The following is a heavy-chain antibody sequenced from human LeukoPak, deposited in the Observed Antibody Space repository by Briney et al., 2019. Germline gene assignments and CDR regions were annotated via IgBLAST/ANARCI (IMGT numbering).Heavy chain of an antibody. J-gene: IGHJ4*02. CDR2: ISGSGGST. V-gene: IGHV3-23*01. CDR3: AKSYGSCYCFDY. CDR1: GLTFSSYA. Sequence: GGSLRLSCAASGLTFSSYAMSWVRQAPGKGLEWVSAISGSGGSTYYADSVKGRFTISRDNSKNTLYLQMNSLRAEDTAIYYCAKSYGSCYCFDYWGQGTLVTVSS. D-gene: IGHD2-15*01.